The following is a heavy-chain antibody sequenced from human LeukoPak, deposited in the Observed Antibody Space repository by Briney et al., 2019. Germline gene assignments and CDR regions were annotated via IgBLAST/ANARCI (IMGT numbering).Heavy chain of an antibody. Sequence: ASVKVSCKASGYTFTSYGISWVRQAPGQGLEWMGWISAYNGNTNYAQKLQGRVTMTTDTSTSTAYMELRSLRSDDTAVYYCARDRAVAGPEYFQHWGQGTLVTVSS. CDR2: ISAYNGNT. D-gene: IGHD6-19*01. CDR1: GYTFTSYG. CDR3: ARDRAVAGPEYFQH. J-gene: IGHJ1*01. V-gene: IGHV1-18*01.